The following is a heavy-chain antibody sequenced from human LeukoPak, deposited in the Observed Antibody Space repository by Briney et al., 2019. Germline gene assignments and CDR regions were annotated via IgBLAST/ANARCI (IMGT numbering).Heavy chain of an antibody. Sequence: SETLSLTCAVYGGSFSGYYWSWIRQPPGKGLVWIGEINHSGSTNYNPTLKSPVTISVDTSKNQFSLKLSSVTAADTAVYYCARDHSIIVGSGSPTGPYYYYYGMDVWGQGTTVTVSS. CDR2: INHSGST. V-gene: IGHV4-34*01. CDR1: GGSFSGYY. CDR3: ARDHSIIVGSGSPTGPYYYYYGMDV. D-gene: IGHD3-10*01. J-gene: IGHJ6*02.